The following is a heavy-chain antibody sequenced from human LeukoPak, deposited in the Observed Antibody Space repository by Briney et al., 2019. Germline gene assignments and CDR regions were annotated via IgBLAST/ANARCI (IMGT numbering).Heavy chain of an antibody. V-gene: IGHV3-74*01. J-gene: IGHJ4*02. D-gene: IGHD5-24*01. Sequence: GGSLRLSCTASGFTFSSYWVHWVRQAPGKGPVWVSRINSDGGSTSYADSVKGRFTISRDNAKNTLYLQMNSLRAEDTAVYYCARRIQGMAPYYFDYWGQGTLVTVSS. CDR1: GFTFSSYW. CDR2: INSDGGST. CDR3: ARRIQGMAPYYFDY.